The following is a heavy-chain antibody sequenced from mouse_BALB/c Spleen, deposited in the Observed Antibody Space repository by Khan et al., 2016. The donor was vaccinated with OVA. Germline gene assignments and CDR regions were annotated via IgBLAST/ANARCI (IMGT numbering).Heavy chain of an antibody. CDR2: IRYSGCT. CDR3: ARDGSRYNYALDY. V-gene: IGHV3-2*02. J-gene: IGHJ4*01. Sequence: EVQLQESGPGLVKPSPSLYLSCTATGYSITSYYAWNVIRQLPGNQLEWMDFIRYSGCTNYNPTLKSRTTITRDTSKNQSFLQLNCLTSEDSAICYCARDGSRYNYALDYWGQGTSVTVSS. D-gene: IGHD2-3*01. CDR1: GYSITSYYA.